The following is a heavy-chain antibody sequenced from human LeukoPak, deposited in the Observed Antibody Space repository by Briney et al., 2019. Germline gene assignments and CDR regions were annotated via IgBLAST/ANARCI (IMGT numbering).Heavy chain of an antibody. CDR1: GFTFSDYW. J-gene: IGHJ4*02. V-gene: IGHV3-7*01. D-gene: IGHD2-21*01. CDR3: GRGDPDH. CDR2: INYDGSAK. Sequence: GGSLRLPCAASGFTFSDYWMDWVRQAPGKGLEWVANINYDGSAKYYVDPVKGRFTVSRDNARNSLYLQMNSLRGEDTATYYCGRGDPDHWGQGTLVTVSS.